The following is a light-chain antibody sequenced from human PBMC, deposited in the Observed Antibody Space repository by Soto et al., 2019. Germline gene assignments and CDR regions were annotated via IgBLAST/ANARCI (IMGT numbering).Light chain of an antibody. J-gene: IGKJ1*01. CDR3: QQSYSTTRT. V-gene: IGKV1-39*01. CDR2: AAS. CDR1: QSISSY. Sequence: DIQMTQSPSSLSASVGDRVTITCRASQSISSYLNWYQQKPGKAPKLLIYAASSLQSGVPSRFSGSGSGTDFTLTISSLQPEDFATYYCQQSYSTTRTFGQGTK.